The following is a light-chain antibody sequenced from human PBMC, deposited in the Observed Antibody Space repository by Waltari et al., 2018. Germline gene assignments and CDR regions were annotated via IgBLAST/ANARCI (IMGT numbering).Light chain of an antibody. J-gene: IGLJ3*02. V-gene: IGLV8-61*01. CDR3: ALYMGSGIWV. CDR1: SGPASTTSY. Sequence: QTVVTQEPSLSVSPGGTVTLTCALSSGPASTTSYATWYQQSPGQAPRTLVYKADSRSSGVPDRFSGSILGNKAALTITGAQADDESDYYCALYMGSGIWVFGGGTKLTVL. CDR2: KAD.